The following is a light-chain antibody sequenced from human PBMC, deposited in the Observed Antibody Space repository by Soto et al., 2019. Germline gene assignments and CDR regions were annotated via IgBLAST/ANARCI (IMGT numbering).Light chain of an antibody. CDR2: DAS. Sequence: DIQMTQSPSTLSASVGDRVTITCRASRSISNWLAWYQQRPGKAPKLLIYDASNLESGVPSRFSGSGSGTEFTLTISSLQPDDFGNHYCQHYNSYPLTFGGGTKVDIK. V-gene: IGKV1-5*01. J-gene: IGKJ4*01. CDR1: RSISNW. CDR3: QHYNSYPLT.